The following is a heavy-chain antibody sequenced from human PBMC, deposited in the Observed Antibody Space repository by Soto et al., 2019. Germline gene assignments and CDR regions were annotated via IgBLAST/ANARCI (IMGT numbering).Heavy chain of an antibody. J-gene: IGHJ4*02. CDR1: GGSVSSGGYY. CDR3: ARGGTRGSSFY. D-gene: IGHD6-13*01. CDR2: LHDSGKT. V-gene: IGHV4-61*08. Sequence: QVQLQESGPGLVKPSESLSLTCTVSGGSVSSGGYYWSWIRQTPGKGLEWIASLHDSGKTNYNPSLNSRVIISLDTSKNQFSLNLASVTAADTAVYYCARGGTRGSSFYWGQETLVTVSS.